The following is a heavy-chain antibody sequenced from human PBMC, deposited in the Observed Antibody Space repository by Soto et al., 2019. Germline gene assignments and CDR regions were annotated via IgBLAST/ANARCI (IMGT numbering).Heavy chain of an antibody. CDR3: ARRGGGGSSPWGWFDP. D-gene: IGHD6-13*01. CDR1: GGTFSSYA. CDR2: IIPIFGTA. J-gene: IGHJ5*02. V-gene: IGHV1-69*01. Sequence: QVQLVQSGAEVKKPGSSVRVSCKASGGTFSSYAISWVRQAPGQGLEWMGGIIPIFGTANYAQKFQGRVTITADESTSTAYMELSSLRSEDTAVYYCARRGGGGSSPWGWFDPWGQGTLVTVSS.